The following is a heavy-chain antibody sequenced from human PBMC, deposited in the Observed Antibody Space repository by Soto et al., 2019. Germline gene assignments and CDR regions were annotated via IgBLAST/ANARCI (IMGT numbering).Heavy chain of an antibody. Sequence: ASVKVSCEACGYTFTSSDISWVRQATGQGLEWLGWMHPNSGITGYTQKFQGRVTMTRNTSISTAYMELSSLRSEDTAVYYCAVGFRSGWVFDYWGQGALVTVSS. J-gene: IGHJ4*02. CDR3: AVGFRSGWVFDY. D-gene: IGHD6-19*01. CDR2: MHPNSGIT. CDR1: GYTFTSSD. V-gene: IGHV1-8*01.